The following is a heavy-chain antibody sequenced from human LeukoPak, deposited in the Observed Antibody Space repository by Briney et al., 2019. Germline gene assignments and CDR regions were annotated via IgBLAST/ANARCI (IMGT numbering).Heavy chain of an antibody. J-gene: IGHJ4*02. Sequence: SQTLSLTCTVSGGSISSYYWSWIRQPPGKGLEWIGYIYYSGSTNYNPSLKSRVTISVDTSKNQFFLKLSSVTAADTAVYYCARAAIGGALYYFDYWGQGTLVTVPS. CDR1: GGSISSYY. CDR3: ARAAIGGALYYFDY. CDR2: IYYSGST. V-gene: IGHV4-59*01. D-gene: IGHD3-16*01.